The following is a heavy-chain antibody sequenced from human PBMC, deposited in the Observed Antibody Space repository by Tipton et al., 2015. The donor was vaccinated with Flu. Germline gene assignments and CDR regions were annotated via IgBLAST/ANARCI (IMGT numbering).Heavy chain of an antibody. V-gene: IGHV3-23*01. D-gene: IGHD1-1*01. Sequence: SLRLSCTASGFTFSRYAMSWVCQAPGKGLEWVSAIGGGGAITYFEDSVKGRFTISRDNSKNTLYLQMNSLRAEDTAVYYCAKVRGTYPDQVDYWGQGTLVTVSS. CDR3: AKVRGTYPDQVDY. CDR2: IGGGGAIT. CDR1: GFTFSRYA. J-gene: IGHJ4*02.